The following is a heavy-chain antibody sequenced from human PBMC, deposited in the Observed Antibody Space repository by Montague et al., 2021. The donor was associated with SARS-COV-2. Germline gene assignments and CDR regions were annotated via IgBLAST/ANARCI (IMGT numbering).Heavy chain of an antibody. D-gene: IGHD3-16*02. CDR3: AREIMITFGGVIVTWFDP. Sequence: SVKVSCKVSEHTVTEAPMHWVRQAPGQGLEWMGWISAYNGNTNYAQKLQGRVTMTTDTSTSTAYVELRSLRSDDTAVYYCAREIMITFGGVIVTWFDPWGQGTLVTVSS. J-gene: IGHJ5*02. CDR1: EHTVTEAP. CDR2: ISAYNGNT. V-gene: IGHV1-18*04.